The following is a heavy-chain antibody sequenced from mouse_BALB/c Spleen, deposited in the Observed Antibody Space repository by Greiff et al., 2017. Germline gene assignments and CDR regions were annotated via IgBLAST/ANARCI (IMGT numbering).Heavy chain of an antibody. V-gene: IGHV3-2*02. D-gene: IGHD1-1*01. CDR1: GYSITSDYA. Sequence: EVKLVESGPGLVKPSQSLSLTCTVTGYSITSDYAWNWIRQFPGNKLEWMGYISYSGSTSYNPSLKSRISITRDTSKNQFFLQLNSVTTEDTATYYCARNDYYGSSFDYWGQGTTLTVSS. J-gene: IGHJ2*01. CDR2: ISYSGST. CDR3: ARNDYYGSSFDY.